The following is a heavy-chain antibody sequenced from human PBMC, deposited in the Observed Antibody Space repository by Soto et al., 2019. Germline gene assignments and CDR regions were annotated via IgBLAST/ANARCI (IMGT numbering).Heavy chain of an antibody. CDR2: IYPGDSDT. Sequence: PGESLKISCKASGYSFASYWIGWVRQMPGKGLEWMGIIYPGDSDTRYSPSFQGQVTISADKSISTAYLQWSSLKASDTAMYYCARSYSGYDQDLDYRGQGTLVTVSS. V-gene: IGHV5-51*01. CDR3: ARSYSGYDQDLDY. CDR1: GYSFASYW. D-gene: IGHD5-12*01. J-gene: IGHJ4*02.